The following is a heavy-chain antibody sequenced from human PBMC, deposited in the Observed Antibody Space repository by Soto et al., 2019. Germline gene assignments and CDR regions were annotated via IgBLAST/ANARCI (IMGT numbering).Heavy chain of an antibody. CDR2: ISYSGST. D-gene: IGHD3-10*02. Sequence: SETLSLTCTVSDGSISSYYWSWIRQPPGKGLECIGYISYSGSTKYNPSLKNRVTILRDTSKNQFSLKLSSVTAADTAVYYCARLSSGSSYQQYWGQGALVAVSS. CDR1: DGSISSYY. CDR3: ARLSSGSSYQQY. J-gene: IGHJ4*02. V-gene: IGHV4-59*01.